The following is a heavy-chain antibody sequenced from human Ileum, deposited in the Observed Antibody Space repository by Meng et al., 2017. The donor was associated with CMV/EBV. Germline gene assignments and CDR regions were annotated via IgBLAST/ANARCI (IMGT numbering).Heavy chain of an antibody. V-gene: IGHV1-8*01. CDR2: MNPNSGNT. D-gene: IGHD2-2*01. CDR1: GYTFTSYD. CDR3: ARGRWYCSSTSCYPTIFDY. Sequence: ASVKVSCKASGYTFTSYDINWVRQATGQGLEWTGWMNPNSGNTGYAQKFQGRVTMTRNTSISTAYMELSSLRSEDTAVYYCARGRWYCSSTSCYPTIFDYWGQGTLVTVSS. J-gene: IGHJ4*02.